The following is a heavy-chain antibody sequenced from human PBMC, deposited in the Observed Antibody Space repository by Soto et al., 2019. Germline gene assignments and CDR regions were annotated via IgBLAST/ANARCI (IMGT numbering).Heavy chain of an antibody. D-gene: IGHD1-7*01. CDR1: GGSISSYY. CDR2: IYYSGST. V-gene: IGHV4-59*01. CDR3: ARAGITGTTLFDY. Sequence: SETLSLTCTVSGGSISSYYWSWIRQPPGKGLEWIGYIYYSGSTNYNPSLKSRVTISVDTSKNQFSLKLSSVTAADTAVYYCARAGITGTTLFDYWGQGTLVTVSS. J-gene: IGHJ4*02.